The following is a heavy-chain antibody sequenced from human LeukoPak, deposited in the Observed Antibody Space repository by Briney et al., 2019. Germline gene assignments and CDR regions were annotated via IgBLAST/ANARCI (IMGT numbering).Heavy chain of an antibody. CDR1: GYSISSGYY. CDR3: ASVSSSSWYRGPYYFDY. CDR2: IYHSGST. Sequence: PSETLSLTCTVSGYSISSGYYWGWIRQPPGKGLEWIGSIYHSGSTYYNPSLKSRVTISVDTSKNQFSLKLSSVTAADTAVYYCASVSSSSWYRGPYYFDYWGQGTLVTVSS. J-gene: IGHJ4*02. D-gene: IGHD6-13*01. V-gene: IGHV4-38-2*02.